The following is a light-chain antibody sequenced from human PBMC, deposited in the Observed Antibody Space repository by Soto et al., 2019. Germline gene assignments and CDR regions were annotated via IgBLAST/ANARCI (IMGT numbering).Light chain of an antibody. CDR3: CSYAGSSTWV. CDR1: SSDVGRYNL. J-gene: IGLJ3*02. V-gene: IGLV2-23*01. CDR2: EGS. Sequence: QSALTQPASVSGSPGQSITISCTGTSSDVGRYNLVSWYQQHPDKAPKLMIYEGSKRPSGVSNRFSGSKSDNTASLTISGLQAEDEADYYCCSYAGSSTWVFGGGTKVTVL.